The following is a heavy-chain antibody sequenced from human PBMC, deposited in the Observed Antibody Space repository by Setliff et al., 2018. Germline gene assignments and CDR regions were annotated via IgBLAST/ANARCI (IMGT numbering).Heavy chain of an antibody. D-gene: IGHD5-18*01. CDR3: TFARDGYDVFDI. CDR2: IRGRTDNYAT. V-gene: IGHV3-73*01. J-gene: IGHJ3*02. CDR1: GFTFSGSA. Sequence: GGSLRLSCAASGFTFSGSAVHWVRQASVKGLEWIGRIRGRTDNYATAYAASVRGRFTISRDDSKNTAYLQMNSLKTEDTAVYYCTFARDGYDVFDIWGQGTMVTVSS.